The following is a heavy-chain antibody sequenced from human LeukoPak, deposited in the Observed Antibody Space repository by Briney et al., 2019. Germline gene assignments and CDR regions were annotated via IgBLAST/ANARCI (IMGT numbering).Heavy chain of an antibody. D-gene: IGHD3-22*01. CDR1: GGTFSSYA. CDR3: ARHGPSYDSSGQNAFDI. CDR2: MNPNSGNT. V-gene: IGHV1-8*03. J-gene: IGHJ3*02. Sequence: ASVKVSCKASGGTFSSYAINWVRQATGQGLEWMGWMNPNSGNTGYAQKFQGRVTITRNTSISTAYMELNSLRSEDTAVYYCARHGPSYDSSGQNAFDIWGQGTMVTVSS.